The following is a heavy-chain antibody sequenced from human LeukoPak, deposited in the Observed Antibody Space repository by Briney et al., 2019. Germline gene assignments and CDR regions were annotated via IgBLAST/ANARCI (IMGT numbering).Heavy chain of an antibody. J-gene: IGHJ4*02. CDR2: IKQDGSEK. D-gene: IGHD5-24*01. CDR3: AKSGYNRFDY. CDR1: GFTFSSYW. Sequence: GGSLRLSCAASGFTFSSYWMSWVRQAPGKGLEWVANIKQDGSEKYYVDSVKGRFTISRDNSKNTLYLQMNSLRADDTAVYYCAKSGYNRFDYWGQGTLVTVSS. V-gene: IGHV3-7*03.